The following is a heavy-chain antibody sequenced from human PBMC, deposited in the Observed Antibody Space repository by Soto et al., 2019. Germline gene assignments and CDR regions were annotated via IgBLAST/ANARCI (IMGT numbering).Heavy chain of an antibody. CDR1: GGSLSSSSYY. V-gene: IGHV4-39*02. D-gene: IGHD3-3*01. CDR2: IYYSGST. Sequence: SQTLSLTCTVSGGSLSSSSYYWGWIRPPPGKGLEWIGSIYYSGSTYYNPSLKSRVTISVDTSKTQFSLKLSSVTAADTAVYYCARDLHYDFWSGYPRGDFDYWGQGTLVTVSS. J-gene: IGHJ4*02. CDR3: ARDLHYDFWSGYPRGDFDY.